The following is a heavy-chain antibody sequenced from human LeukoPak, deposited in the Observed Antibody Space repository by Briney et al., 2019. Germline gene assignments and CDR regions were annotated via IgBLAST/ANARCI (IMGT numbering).Heavy chain of an antibody. J-gene: IGHJ1*01. CDR3: ARAGDCTIGVCLAGPKYFQH. CDR2: IHDTGTT. CDR1: GFTVSSNY. Sequence: PGGSLRLSCAASGFTVSSNYMSWIRQHPGKGLEWIGDIHDTGTTHYDPSLKSRLTIAADTSKNHFSLHLSSVSAADTAVYYCARAGDCTIGVCLAGPKYFQHWGQGTLVTVSS. D-gene: IGHD2-8*01. V-gene: IGHV4-59*02.